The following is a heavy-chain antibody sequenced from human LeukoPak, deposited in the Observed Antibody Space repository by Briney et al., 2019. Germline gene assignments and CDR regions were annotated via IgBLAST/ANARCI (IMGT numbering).Heavy chain of an antibody. V-gene: IGHV1-18*01. D-gene: IGHD3-3*01. Sequence: GASVKVSCKTSGYTFCSYGITGVRQAPGQGLEWMGGSSGYNGDTNYAQKFQGRVTMTRDTSTSTVYMELSSLRSEDTAVYYCAREQDRTDFWSGYFTSGIDYWGQGTLVTVSS. CDR1: GYTFCSYG. CDR2: SSGYNGDT. CDR3: AREQDRTDFWSGYFTSGIDY. J-gene: IGHJ4*02.